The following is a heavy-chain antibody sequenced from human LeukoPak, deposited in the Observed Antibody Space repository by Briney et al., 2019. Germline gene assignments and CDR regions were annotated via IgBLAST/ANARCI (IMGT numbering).Heavy chain of an antibody. CDR1: GGSISGHY. Sequence: SKTLSLTCSVSGGSISGHYWSWIRQPPGKGLEWIGYIDYSGSTNNNPSLKSRVTISVDTSNNQLSLKLTSVTAADTAVYYCARTTEGGYTYGYFYYYYMDVWGKGTTVTISS. CDR3: ARTTEGGYTYGYFYYYYMDV. V-gene: IGHV4-59*11. D-gene: IGHD5-18*01. J-gene: IGHJ6*03. CDR2: IDYSGST.